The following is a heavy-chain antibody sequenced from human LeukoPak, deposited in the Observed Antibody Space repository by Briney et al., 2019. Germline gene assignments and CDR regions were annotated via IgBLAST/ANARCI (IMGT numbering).Heavy chain of an antibody. Sequence: GASVKVSCKASGGTFSSYTISWVRQAPAQGLEWMGRIIPILGRANYAQKFQGRVTITADKSTSTAYMELSSLRAEDTAVYYCASGGGYSYGYIYYYGMDVWGQGTTVTVSS. CDR3: ASGGGYSYGYIYYYGMDV. V-gene: IGHV1-69*02. CDR2: IIPILGRA. J-gene: IGHJ6*02. D-gene: IGHD5-18*01. CDR1: GGTFSSYT.